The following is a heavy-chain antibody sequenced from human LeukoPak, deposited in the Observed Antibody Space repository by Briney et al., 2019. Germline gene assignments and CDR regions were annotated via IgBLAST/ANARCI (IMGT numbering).Heavy chain of an antibody. CDR1: GLTFSSYA. D-gene: IGHD1-26*01. CDR2: ISGSGGST. J-gene: IGHJ4*02. Sequence: GGSLSLSCEASGLTFSSYAMSWVRQAPGKGLEWVSAISGSGGSTYYADSVKGRFTISRDNSKNTLYLQMNSLRAEDTAVYYCAKVGLEWELLWYFDYRGQGTLVTVSS. V-gene: IGHV3-23*01. CDR3: AKVGLEWELLWYFDY.